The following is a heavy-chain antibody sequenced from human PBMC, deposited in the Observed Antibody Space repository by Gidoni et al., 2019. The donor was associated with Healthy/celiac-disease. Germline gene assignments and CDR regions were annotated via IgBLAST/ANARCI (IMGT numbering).Heavy chain of an antibody. Sequence: EVQLLESGGGLVQHGGSLRLSCAASGFHFSRYAMRWVRQAPGKGLEWVSAISGSGGSTYYVDSVKGRFTISRDNSKNTLYLQMNSLRAEDTAVYYCAKSANGIPGLGYFDLWGRGTLVTVSS. CDR3: AKSANGIPGLGYFDL. CDR1: GFHFSRYA. J-gene: IGHJ2*01. V-gene: IGHV3-23*01. CDR2: ISGSGGST. D-gene: IGHD1-26*01.